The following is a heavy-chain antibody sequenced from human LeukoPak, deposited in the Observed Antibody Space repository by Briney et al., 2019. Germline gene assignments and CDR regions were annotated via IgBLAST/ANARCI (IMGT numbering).Heavy chain of an antibody. J-gene: IGHJ4*02. CDR1: GFTFSNYA. Sequence: GGSLRLSCAASGFTFSNYAMSWVRQASGEGLEWVAVISFDGSRKYHTDSVKGRFTISRDNSKNTVYLQMNSLRVEDTAIYYCAKDRGFSFASGSSELDYWGQGTQVTVSS. CDR3: AKDRGFSFASGSSELDY. D-gene: IGHD3-10*01. CDR2: ISFDGSRK. V-gene: IGHV3-30*18.